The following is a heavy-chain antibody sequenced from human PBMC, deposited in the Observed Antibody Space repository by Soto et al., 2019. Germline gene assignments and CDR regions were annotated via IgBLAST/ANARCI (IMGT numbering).Heavy chain of an antibody. CDR3: ERRNPNKWFDT. CDR1: VVTSSSYA. V-gene: IGHV1-69*13. D-gene: IGHD1-1*01. CDR2: IIPIFGTA. J-gene: IGHJ5*02. Sequence: SVKVSCKCSVVTSSSYAINLVRQAPGQGLEWMGGIIPIFGTANYAQKFQGRVTITADESTSTAYMELSSLRSEDTAVYYCERRNPNKWFDTWGQGTLVTVSS.